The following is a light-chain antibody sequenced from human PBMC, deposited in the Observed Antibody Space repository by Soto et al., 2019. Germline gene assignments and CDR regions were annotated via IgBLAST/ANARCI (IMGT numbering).Light chain of an antibody. CDR1: QDISHY. J-gene: IGKJ1*01. V-gene: IGKV1-33*01. CDR2: DTS. Sequence: DIQMTQSPSSLSACVGDRVTITCQASQDISHYLNWYQQKPGKAPKLLIYDTSNLETGVPSKFSGSGSGTHFIFTISSLQPEDIATYYCQQFYNLPWTFGQGTKVEIE. CDR3: QQFYNLPWT.